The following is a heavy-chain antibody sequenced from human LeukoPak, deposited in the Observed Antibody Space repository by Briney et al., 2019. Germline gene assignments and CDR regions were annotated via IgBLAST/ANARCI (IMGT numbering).Heavy chain of an antibody. J-gene: IGHJ6*03. CDR2: IRYDGSNK. CDR3: AKTRHCSGGSCYYYYMDV. V-gene: IGHV3-30*02. Sequence: PGGSLRLSCTASGFTFSNYGMHWVRQAPGKGLEWVAFIRYDGSNKYYADSVKGRFTISRDNSKNTLYLQMNSLRAEDTAVYYCAKTRHCSGGSCYYYYMDVWGKGTTVTVSS. CDR1: GFTFSNYG. D-gene: IGHD2-15*01.